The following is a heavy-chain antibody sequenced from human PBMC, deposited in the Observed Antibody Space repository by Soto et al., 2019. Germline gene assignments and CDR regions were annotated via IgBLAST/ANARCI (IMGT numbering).Heavy chain of an antibody. Sequence: QVQLVQSGAEVKRPGSSVKVSCKASGGTFSNYPISWVRQAPGQGLEWMRGIIPLYDTSNYAQKFQGRLTITADESTTTTYMELSSLGSEDTAVYYCARLRGDSWGQGTLVTVSS. J-gene: IGHJ4*02. V-gene: IGHV1-69*01. CDR1: GGTFSNYP. CDR3: ARLRGDS. CDR2: IIPLYDTS. D-gene: IGHD3-10*01.